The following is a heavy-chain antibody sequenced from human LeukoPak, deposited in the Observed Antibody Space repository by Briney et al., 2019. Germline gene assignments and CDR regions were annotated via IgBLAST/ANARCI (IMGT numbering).Heavy chain of an antibody. V-gene: IGHV4-34*01. J-gene: IGHJ6*03. D-gene: IGHD6-19*01. CDR3: XXXEGSGWYPRHYYYYMDV. Sequence: SETLSLTCAVYGGSFSGYYWSWIRQPPGKGLEWIGEINHSGSTNYNPSLKSRVTISVDTSKNQFSLKLSSVTAADTAVYYCXXXEGSGWYPRHYYYYMDVXXKGXTVTVS. CDR1: GGSFSGYY. CDR2: INHSGST.